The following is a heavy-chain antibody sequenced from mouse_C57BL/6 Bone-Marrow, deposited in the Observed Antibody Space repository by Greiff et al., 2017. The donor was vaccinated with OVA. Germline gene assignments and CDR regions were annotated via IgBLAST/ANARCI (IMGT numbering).Heavy chain of an antibody. Sequence: QVQLQQSGAELVKPGASVKMSCKASGYTFTSYWITWVKQRPGQGLEWIGDIYPGSGSTNYNEKFKSKATLTVDTSSSTAYMQLSSLTSEDSAVYYCAREIYYGNLYWYFDVWGTGTTVTVSS. CDR2: IYPGSGST. V-gene: IGHV1-55*01. D-gene: IGHD2-1*01. CDR3: AREIYYGNLYWYFDV. J-gene: IGHJ1*03. CDR1: GYTFTSYW.